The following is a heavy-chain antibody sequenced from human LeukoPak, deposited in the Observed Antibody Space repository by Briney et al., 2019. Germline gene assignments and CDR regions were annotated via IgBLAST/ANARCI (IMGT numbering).Heavy chain of an antibody. CDR1: GGTFSSYA. V-gene: IGHV1-69*13. CDR2: IIPIFGTA. D-gene: IGHD1-1*01. J-gene: IGHJ6*03. CDR3: ARGKHDPHLGDYYYMDV. Sequence: SVKVSCKASGGTFSSYAISWVRQAPGQGLEWMGGIIPIFGTANYAQKFQGRVTITADESTSTAYMELSSLRSEDTAVYYCARGKHDPHLGDYYYMDVWGKGTTVTVSS.